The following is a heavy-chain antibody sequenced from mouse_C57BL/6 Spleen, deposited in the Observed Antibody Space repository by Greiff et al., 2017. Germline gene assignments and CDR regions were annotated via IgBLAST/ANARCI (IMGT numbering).Heavy chain of an antibody. CDR1: GYTFTSYD. J-gene: IGHJ4*01. CDR3: ASRSNAYAKEY. Sequence: QVQLQQSGPELVKPGASVKLSCKASGYTFTSYDINWVKQRPGQGLEWIGWIYPRDGSTKYNEKFKGKATLTVDTSSSTAYMELHMLTSEDTAVYFCASRSNAYAKEYWGQGTSVTVSS. CDR2: IYPRDGST. V-gene: IGHV1-85*01. D-gene: IGHD2-5*01.